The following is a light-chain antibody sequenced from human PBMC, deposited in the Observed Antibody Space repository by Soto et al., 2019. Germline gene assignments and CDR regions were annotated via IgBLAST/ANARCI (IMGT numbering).Light chain of an antibody. CDR2: IAS. V-gene: IGKV1-9*01. CDR1: QGIRSY. CDR3: QQLNSYPL. Sequence: IQLTQSPSSLSASVGDRVAITCRASQGIRSYLAWYQQKPGEAPKLLISIASILQSGVPSRFSGSGSGTDFTLTISSLQPEDFATYYCQQLNSYPLFGQGTRLEIK. J-gene: IGKJ5*01.